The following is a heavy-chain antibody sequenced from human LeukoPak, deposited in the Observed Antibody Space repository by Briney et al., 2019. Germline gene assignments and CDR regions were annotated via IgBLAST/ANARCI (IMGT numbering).Heavy chain of an antibody. CDR3: AGDQGTRVDAFDI. Sequence: ASVKVSCKASGYTFTSYYMHWVRQAPGQGLEWMGIINPSGGSTSYAQKFQGRVTMTRDTSTSTVYMELSSLRSEDTAVYYCAGDQGTRVDAFDIWGQGTMVTVSS. V-gene: IGHV1-46*01. CDR2: INPSGGST. J-gene: IGHJ3*02. D-gene: IGHD1-14*01. CDR1: GYTFTSYY.